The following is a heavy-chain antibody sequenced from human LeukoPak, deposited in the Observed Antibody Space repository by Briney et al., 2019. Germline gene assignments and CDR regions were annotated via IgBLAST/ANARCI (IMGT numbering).Heavy chain of an antibody. Sequence: ASVKVSCKASGYTFTSYDINWVRQATGQGLEWMGWMDPNSGNTGYAQKFQGRVTMTRNTSISTAYMELSSLRSEDTAVYYCARALPINYDFWSGYHNNWFDPWGQGTLVTVSS. J-gene: IGHJ5*02. CDR2: MDPNSGNT. D-gene: IGHD3-3*01. CDR3: ARALPINYDFWSGYHNNWFDP. CDR1: GYTFTSYD. V-gene: IGHV1-8*01.